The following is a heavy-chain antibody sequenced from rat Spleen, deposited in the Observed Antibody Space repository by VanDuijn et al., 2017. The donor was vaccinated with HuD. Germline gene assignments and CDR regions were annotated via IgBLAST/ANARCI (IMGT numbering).Heavy chain of an antibody. V-gene: IGHV2-1*01. CDR1: GFSLTSYH. D-gene: IGHD4-3*01. J-gene: IGHJ2*01. Sequence: QVQLKESGPGLVQPSQTLSLTCTVSGFSLTSYHVHWVRQPPGKGLEWMGRIQSGGTTNYNSALNSRLSISRDTSKSQVFLKMNSMQTEDTAIYFCTRQGIRGTDSWGQGVMVTVSS. CDR2: IQSGGTT. CDR3: TRQGIRGTDS.